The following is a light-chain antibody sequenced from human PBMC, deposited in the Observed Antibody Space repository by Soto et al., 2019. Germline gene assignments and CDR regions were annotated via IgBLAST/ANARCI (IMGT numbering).Light chain of an antibody. CDR2: DVS. Sequence: QSALTQPASVSGSPGQSITISCTGTSSDVGGYNYVSWYQQHPGKAPKLMIYDVSNRPSGLSNRFSGSKSGNTASLTISVLQAEDEADYYCSSYTSSSTVVFGGGTQLTVL. J-gene: IGLJ2*01. V-gene: IGLV2-14*01. CDR1: SSDVGGYNY. CDR3: SSYTSSSTVV.